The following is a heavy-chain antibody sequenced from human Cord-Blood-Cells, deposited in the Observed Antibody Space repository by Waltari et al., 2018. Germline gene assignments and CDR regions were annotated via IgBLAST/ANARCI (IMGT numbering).Heavy chain of an antibody. CDR3: ARARRRYYGSGSYYNYFQH. CDR1: GGSFSGYY. Sequence: QVQLQQWGAGLLKPSETLSLTCAVYGGSFSGYYWSWIRQPPGKGLEWIGDINHSGSTNYNPSLKSRVTISVDTSKNQFSLKLSSVTAADTAVYYCARARRRYYGSGSYYNYFQHWGQGTLVTVSS. J-gene: IGHJ1*01. CDR2: INHSGST. D-gene: IGHD3-10*01. V-gene: IGHV4-34*01.